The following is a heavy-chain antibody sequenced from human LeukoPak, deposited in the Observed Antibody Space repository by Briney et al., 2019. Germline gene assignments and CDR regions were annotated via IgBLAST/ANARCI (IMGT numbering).Heavy chain of an antibody. V-gene: IGHV1-8*01. CDR2: MNPNSGNT. Sequence: ASVKVSCKASGYTFSSYDINWVRQATGQGLEWMGWMNPNSGNTGYAQRFQGRVNMTRNTSISTAYMELSSLRSEDTAVYYCARKFLGSRGYYFDYWGQGTLVTVSS. CDR1: GYTFSSYD. CDR3: ARKFLGSRGYYFDY. J-gene: IGHJ4*02. D-gene: IGHD3-10*01.